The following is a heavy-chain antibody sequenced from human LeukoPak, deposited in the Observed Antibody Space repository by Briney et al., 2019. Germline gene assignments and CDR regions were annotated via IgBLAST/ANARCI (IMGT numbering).Heavy chain of an antibody. V-gene: IGHV3-21*04. CDR3: AKGPLTRGALSPIDY. J-gene: IGHJ4*02. Sequence: GGSLRLSCAASGFTFSSYSMNWVRQAPGKGLEWVSSISNRGTYIYYADSVKGRFTISRDNSKNTLYLQMNSLRAEDTAVYYCAKGPLTRGALSPIDYWGQGTLVTVSS. D-gene: IGHD3-16*02. CDR2: ISNRGTYI. CDR1: GFTFSSYS.